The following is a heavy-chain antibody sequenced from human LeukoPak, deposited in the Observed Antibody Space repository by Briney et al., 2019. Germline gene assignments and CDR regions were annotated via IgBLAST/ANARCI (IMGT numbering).Heavy chain of an antibody. CDR2: ILNDGSDK. Sequence: GGSLRLSCAASGFTFSTYGMHWVRQAPGKGLEWVAAILNDGSDKYYADSVKGRFTISRDNSKNTLYLQMNSLRPEDTAVYYCAKPLSGGGTYWDWFDPWGQGTLVTVSS. J-gene: IGHJ5*02. V-gene: IGHV3-30*18. CDR3: AKPLSGGGTYWDWFDP. CDR1: GFTFSTYG. D-gene: IGHD1-26*01.